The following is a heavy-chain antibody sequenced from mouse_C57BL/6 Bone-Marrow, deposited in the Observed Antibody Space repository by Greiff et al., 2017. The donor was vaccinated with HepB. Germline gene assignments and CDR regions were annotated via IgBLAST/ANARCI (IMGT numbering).Heavy chain of an antibody. CDR1: GFSLTSYG. Sequence: VMLVESGPGLVQPSQSLSITCTVSGFSLTSYGVHWVRQSPGKGLEWLGVIWSGGSTDYNAAFISRLSISKDNSKSQVFFKMNSLQADDTAIYYCARSTTVVASGHWYFDVWGTGTTVTVSS. CDR2: IWSGGST. V-gene: IGHV2-2*01. D-gene: IGHD1-1*01. CDR3: ARSTTVVASGHWYFDV. J-gene: IGHJ1*03.